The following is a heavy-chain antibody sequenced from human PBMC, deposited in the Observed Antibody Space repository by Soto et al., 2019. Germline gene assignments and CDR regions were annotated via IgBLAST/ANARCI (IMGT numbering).Heavy chain of an antibody. J-gene: IGHJ6*02. D-gene: IGHD2-15*01. CDR2: ISYDGNNK. Sequence: QVQLVESGGGVVQPGRSLRLSCAASGFTFSSFGMHWVRQAPGKGLEWVAVISYDGNNKYYADSVKGRFTISRDNSKNALYLHMNSLGAEDTAVYYCAKAIGYCSGGSCYPPGCYYGMDVWGQGTTVTVSS. V-gene: IGHV3-30*18. CDR1: GFTFSSFG. CDR3: AKAIGYCSGGSCYPPGCYYGMDV.